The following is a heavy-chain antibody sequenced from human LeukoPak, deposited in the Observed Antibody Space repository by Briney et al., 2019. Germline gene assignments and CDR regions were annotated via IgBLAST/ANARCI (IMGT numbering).Heavy chain of an antibody. D-gene: IGHD6-19*01. CDR1: GGSISSSSYY. J-gene: IGHJ3*02. CDR3: ARDSSGWLDAFDI. Sequence: NPSETLSLTCTVSGGSISSSSYYWGWIRQPPGKGLEWIGSIYYSGSTNYNPSLKSRVTISVDTSKNQFSLKLSSVTAADTAVYYCARDSSGWLDAFDIWGQGTMVTVSS. V-gene: IGHV4-39*07. CDR2: IYYSGST.